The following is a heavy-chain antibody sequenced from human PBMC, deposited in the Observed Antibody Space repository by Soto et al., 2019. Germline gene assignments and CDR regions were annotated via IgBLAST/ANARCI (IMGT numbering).Heavy chain of an antibody. CDR2: IIPIFGTA. CDR1: GGTFSSYA. V-gene: IGHV1-69*01. J-gene: IGHJ4*02. Sequence: QVQLVQSGAEVKKPGSSVKVSCKASGGTFSSYAISWVRQAPGQGLEWMGGIIPIFGTANYAQKFQGRVTITADESTSTAYMELSSLRSEDTAVYYCARDPGGSKYYYGSGSYSYFAYWGQGTLVTVSS. D-gene: IGHD3-10*01. CDR3: ARDPGGSKYYYGSGSYSYFAY.